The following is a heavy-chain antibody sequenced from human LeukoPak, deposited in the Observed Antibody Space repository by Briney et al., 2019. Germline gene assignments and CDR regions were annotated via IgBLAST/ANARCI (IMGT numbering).Heavy chain of an antibody. CDR2: ISSSSSYI. CDR3: ASSLTYYDFWSGYSTRYYFDY. D-gene: IGHD3-3*01. V-gene: IGHV3-21*01. CDR1: GFTFSSNS. J-gene: IGHJ4*02. Sequence: GGSLRLSCAASGFTFSSNSMNWVRQAPGKGLEWVSSISSSSSYIYYADSVKGRFTISRDNAKNSLYLQMNSLRAEDTAVYYCASSLTYYDFWSGYSTRYYFDYWGQGTLVTVSS.